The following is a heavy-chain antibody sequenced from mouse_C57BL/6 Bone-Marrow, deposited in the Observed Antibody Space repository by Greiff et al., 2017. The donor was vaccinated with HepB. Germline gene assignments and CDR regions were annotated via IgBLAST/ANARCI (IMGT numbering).Heavy chain of an antibody. CDR3: ARSLYYGSSPAWFAY. Sequence: VQGVESGAELARPGASVKLSCKASGYTFTSYGISWVKQRTGQGLEWIGEIYPRSGNTYYNEKFKGKATLTADKSSSTAYMELRSLTSEDSAVYFCARSLYYGSSPAWFAYWGQGTLVTVSA. CDR2: IYPRSGNT. J-gene: IGHJ3*01. D-gene: IGHD1-1*01. V-gene: IGHV1-81*01. CDR1: GYTFTSYG.